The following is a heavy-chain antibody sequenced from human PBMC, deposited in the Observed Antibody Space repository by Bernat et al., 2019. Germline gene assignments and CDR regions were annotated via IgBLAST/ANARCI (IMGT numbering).Heavy chain of an antibody. CDR1: GFTFSGYG. Sequence: QVQLVESGGGVVQPGRSLRLSCAASGFTFSGYGMHWVRQAPGKGLEWVAVISNDASTKYYADSVKGRFTISRDNSKNSLYLQMNSLRAEDTAVYYCAKDGQGLTYYFDYWGQGIVVTVSS. J-gene: IGHJ4*02. CDR3: AKDGQGLTYYFDY. CDR2: ISNDASTK. V-gene: IGHV3-30*18.